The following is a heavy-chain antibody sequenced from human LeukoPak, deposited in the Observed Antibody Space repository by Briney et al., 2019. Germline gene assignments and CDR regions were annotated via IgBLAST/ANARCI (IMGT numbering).Heavy chain of an antibody. D-gene: IGHD3-10*01. CDR3: AREAHGSGTYYSDY. V-gene: IGHV1-2*02. CDR2: INPNSGDT. CDR1: GYTFTGYY. J-gene: IGHJ4*02. Sequence: GASVKVSCKASGYTFTGYYIHWVRQAPGQGPEWMGWINPNSGDTYYAQMFQGRVTMTRDASIPTAYMELSRLRSDDRAVYYCAREAHGSGTYYSDYWGQGTLVTVSS.